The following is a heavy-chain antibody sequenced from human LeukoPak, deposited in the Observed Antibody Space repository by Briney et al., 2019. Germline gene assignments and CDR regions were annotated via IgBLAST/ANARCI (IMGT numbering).Heavy chain of an antibody. CDR3: VGDRRDFDY. Sequence: PGGSLRLSCAASGFTFSDYYMSWIRQAPGKGLEWVSVIYSGGSTYYADSVKGRFTISRDNSKNTLYLQMNSLRAEDTAVYYCVGDRRDFDYWGQGTLVTVSS. CDR1: GFTFSDYY. J-gene: IGHJ4*02. D-gene: IGHD3-16*01. CDR2: IYSGGST. V-gene: IGHV3-66*01.